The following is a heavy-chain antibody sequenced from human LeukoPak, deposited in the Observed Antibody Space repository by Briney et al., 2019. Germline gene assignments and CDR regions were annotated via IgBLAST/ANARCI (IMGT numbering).Heavy chain of an antibody. CDR1: GDSVSSNSAA. CDR2: TYYRSKWYN. V-gene: IGHV6-1*01. Sequence: SQTLSLTCAISGDSVSSNSAAWNWIRQSPSRGLEWLGRTYYRSKWYNDYAVSVKSRITINADTSKNQFSLQLNSVTPDDTAVYHCARADTAYSSTWYFDDWGQGTLVTVSS. J-gene: IGHJ4*02. CDR3: ARADTAYSSTWYFDD. D-gene: IGHD6-13*01.